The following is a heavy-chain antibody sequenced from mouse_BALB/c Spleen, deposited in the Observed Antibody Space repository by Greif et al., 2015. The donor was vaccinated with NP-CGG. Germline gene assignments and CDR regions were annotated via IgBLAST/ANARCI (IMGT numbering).Heavy chain of an antibody. Sequence: QVQLQQSGAELVRPGTSVKVSCKASGYAFTNYLIEWVKQRPGQGLEWIGVINPGSGGTNYNEKFKGKATLTADKSSSTAYMQLSSLTSDDSAVYFCARGDYYGSSYAMDYWGQGTSVTVSS. CDR3: ARGDYYGSSYAMDY. D-gene: IGHD1-1*01. J-gene: IGHJ4*01. CDR1: GYAFTNYL. V-gene: IGHV1-54*01. CDR2: INPGSGGT.